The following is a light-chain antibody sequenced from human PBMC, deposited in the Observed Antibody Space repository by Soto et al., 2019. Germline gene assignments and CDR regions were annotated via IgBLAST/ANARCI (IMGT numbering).Light chain of an antibody. J-gene: IGKJ1*01. CDR3: HEYGSSPRT. CDR2: GAS. Sequence: EIVLTQSPGTLSLSPGERATLSCRASQSVSSSYLAWYKQKPGQAPRLPIYGASTRATGIPDRLSGSGSGTDFTLTISSLEPADFAVYYCHEYGSSPRTFGQGTKVEIK. CDR1: QSVSSSY. V-gene: IGKV3-20*01.